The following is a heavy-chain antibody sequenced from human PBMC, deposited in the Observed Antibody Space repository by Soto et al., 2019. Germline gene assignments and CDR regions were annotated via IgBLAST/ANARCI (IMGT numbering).Heavy chain of an antibody. CDR2: IHYNGNT. CDR3: ARQGFGQLHGLVDV. V-gene: IGHV4-59*08. CDR1: GDSISAYS. J-gene: IGHJ6*02. D-gene: IGHD3-10*01. Sequence: PSETLSLTCTVSGDSISAYSWSWVRQPPGKGLEWIGNIHYNGNTKYNPSLKSRVTMSVDTSKNHFSLKVNSVTAADTALYYCARQGFGQLHGLVDVWGPGTTVTVSS.